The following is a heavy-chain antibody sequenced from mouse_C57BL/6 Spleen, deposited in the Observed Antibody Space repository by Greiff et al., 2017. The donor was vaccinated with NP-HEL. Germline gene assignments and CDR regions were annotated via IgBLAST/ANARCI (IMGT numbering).Heavy chain of an antibody. J-gene: IGHJ4*01. Sequence: VQLQQSGAELVKPGASVKLSCKASGYTFTSYWMHWVKQRPGRGLEWIGRIDPNSDGTKYNEKFTSKATLTVDKPSSTAYMQLSSLTSEDSAVYNRAREEGEENAMDYWGQGNSVNVSS. CDR3: AREEGEENAMDY. CDR2: IDPNSDGT. V-gene: IGHV1-72*01. CDR1: GYTFTSYW.